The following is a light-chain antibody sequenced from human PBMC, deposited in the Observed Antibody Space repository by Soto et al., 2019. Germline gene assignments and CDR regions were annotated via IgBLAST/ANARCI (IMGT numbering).Light chain of an antibody. Sequence: QSALTQPASVSGSPGQSITISCTGTSSDVGGYNYVSWYQLHPNKAPKLMVYEVSNRPSGVSIRFSGSKSGNTASLTISGLQAEDEAHYYCCSYATPRLFGGGTQLTVL. CDR3: CSYATPRL. J-gene: IGLJ2*01. CDR1: SSDVGGYNY. CDR2: EVS. V-gene: IGLV2-14*01.